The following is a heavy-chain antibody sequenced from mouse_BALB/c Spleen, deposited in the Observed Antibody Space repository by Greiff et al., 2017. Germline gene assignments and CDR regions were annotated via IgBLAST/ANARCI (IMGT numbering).Heavy chain of an antibody. CDR3: ARQRGYYGSSYGWFAY. Sequence: EVKLVESGGGLVKPGGSLKLSCAASGFAFSSYDMSWVRQTPEKRLEWVAYISSGGGSTYYPDTVKGRFTISRDNAKNTLYLQMSSLKSEDTAMYYCARQRGYYGSSYGWFAYWGQGTLVTVSA. CDR2: ISSGGGST. V-gene: IGHV5-12-1*01. J-gene: IGHJ3*01. CDR1: GFAFSSYD. D-gene: IGHD1-1*01.